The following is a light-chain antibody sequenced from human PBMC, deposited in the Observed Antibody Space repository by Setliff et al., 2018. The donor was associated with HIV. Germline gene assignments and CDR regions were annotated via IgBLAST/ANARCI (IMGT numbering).Light chain of an antibody. Sequence: QSALTQPASVSGSPGQSITISCTGTSSDVGSYNLVSWYQQHPGKAPKLMIYEVTKRPSGVSNRFSGSRSGNTASLTISGLQAEDEADYYCCSYAGSYTFYAFGTGTKVTVL. CDR1: SSDVGSYNL. CDR3: CSYAGSYTFYA. CDR2: EVT. V-gene: IGLV2-23*02. J-gene: IGLJ1*01.